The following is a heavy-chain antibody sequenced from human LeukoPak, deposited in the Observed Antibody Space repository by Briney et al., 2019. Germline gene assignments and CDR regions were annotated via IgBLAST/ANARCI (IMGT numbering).Heavy chain of an antibody. CDR2: ISSSSSYI. CDR1: GFTFSSYS. V-gene: IGHV3-21*01. Sequence: GGSLRLYCAASGFTFSSYSMDWVRQAPGKGLEWVSSISSSSSYIYYAHSVKGRFTISRDNAKNSLYLQMNSLRAEDTAVYYCTELGITMIGGVWGK. D-gene: IGHD3-10*02. CDR3: TELGITMIGGV. J-gene: IGHJ6*03.